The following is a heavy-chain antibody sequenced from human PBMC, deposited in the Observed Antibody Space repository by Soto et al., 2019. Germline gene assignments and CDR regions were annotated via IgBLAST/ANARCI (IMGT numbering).Heavy chain of an antibody. CDR1: GYTFTNYA. D-gene: IGHD3-22*01. CDR3: AHTLFGIYDSSANWFDP. CDR2: INAGNGNT. Sequence: GASVKVSCKASGYTFTNYAMHWVRQAPGQRLEWMGWINAGNGNTKYSQKFQGRLTITKDTSKNQVVLTMTNMDPVDTATYYCAHTLFGIYDSSANWFDPWGQGTLVTVSS. V-gene: IGHV1-3*01. J-gene: IGHJ5*02.